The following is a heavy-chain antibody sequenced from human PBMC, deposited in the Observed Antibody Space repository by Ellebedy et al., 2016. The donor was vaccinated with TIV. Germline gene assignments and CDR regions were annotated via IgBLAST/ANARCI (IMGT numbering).Heavy chain of an antibody. CDR2: INHSGST. CDR3: ARVSGWYPWYFDY. CDR1: GGSVSSGSYY. Sequence: MPSETLSLTCTVSGGSVSSGSYYWSWIRQPPGKGLEWIGEINHSGSTNYNPSLKSRVTVSVDTSKNQFSLKLSSVTAADTAVYYCARVSGWYPWYFDYWGQGTLVTVSS. D-gene: IGHD6-19*01. J-gene: IGHJ4*02. V-gene: IGHV4-39*07.